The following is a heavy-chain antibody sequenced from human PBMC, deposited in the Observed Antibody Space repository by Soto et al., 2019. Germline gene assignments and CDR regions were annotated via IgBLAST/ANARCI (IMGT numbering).Heavy chain of an antibody. J-gene: IGHJ4*02. V-gene: IGHV4-31*03. Sequence: PSETLSLTCTVSGSSIRGSTYYWTWIRQHPGKGLEWIGYIYYSGTTYYNPSLKSRVTISVDTSKNQLSLRLSSVTAADTAVYFCARTRVATATTDFDYWDQGTLVTVSS. CDR3: ARTRVATATTDFDY. CDR2: IYYSGTT. D-gene: IGHD1-26*01. CDR1: GSSIRGSTYY.